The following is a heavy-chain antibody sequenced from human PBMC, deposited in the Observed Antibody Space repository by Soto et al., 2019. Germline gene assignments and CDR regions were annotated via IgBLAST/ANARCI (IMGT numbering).Heavy chain of an antibody. CDR3: ARDLAPVVRGVLSSGMDV. V-gene: IGHV1-69*01. J-gene: IGHJ6*02. Sequence: QVQLVQSGAEIKETGSSVKVSCKASGGTFSNYAINWVRQAPGQGLEWMGGVIPMFGTAYYAQSFQGRVTITADESTSTAYMELSSLRSEDTAVFYCARDLAPVVRGVLSSGMDVWGQGTTVTVSS. CDR1: GGTFSNYA. D-gene: IGHD3-10*02. CDR2: VIPMFGTA.